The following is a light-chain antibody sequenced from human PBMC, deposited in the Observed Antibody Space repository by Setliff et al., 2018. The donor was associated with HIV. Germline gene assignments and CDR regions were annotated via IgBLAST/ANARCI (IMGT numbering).Light chain of an antibody. CDR1: NLWNRY. CDR2: QNT. CDR3: QAYDISTSGV. J-gene: IGLJ1*01. Sequence: SYALTQPPSVSVSPGQTASIACSGDNLWNRYTSWYQQRPGQSPVLVIYQNTRRPSGIPGRFSGSKSGNTATLTISGTQAIDEADYYCQAYDISTSGVFGTGTKGTVL. V-gene: IGLV3-1*01.